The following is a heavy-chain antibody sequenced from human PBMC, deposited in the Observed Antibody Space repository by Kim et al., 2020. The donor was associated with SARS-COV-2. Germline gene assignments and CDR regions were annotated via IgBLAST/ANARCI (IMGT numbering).Heavy chain of an antibody. J-gene: IGHJ5*02. D-gene: IGHD2-15*01. CDR1: GYTFTSYA. Sequence: ASVKVSCKASGYTFTSYAMNWVRQAPGQGLEWMGWINTNTGNPTYAQGFTGRFVFSLDTSVSTAYLQISSLKAEDTAVYYCAREADIVVVVAATPDPHWFDPWGQGTLVTVSS. CDR3: AREADIVVVVAATPDPHWFDP. CDR2: INTNTGNP. V-gene: IGHV7-4-1*02.